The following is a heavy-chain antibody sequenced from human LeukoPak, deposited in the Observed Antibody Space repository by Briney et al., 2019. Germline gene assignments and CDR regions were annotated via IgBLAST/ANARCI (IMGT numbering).Heavy chain of an antibody. J-gene: IGHJ4*02. CDR2: IYTSGST. V-gene: IGHV4-61*02. Sequence: SETLSLTCTVSGGSISSGSYYWSWIRQPAGKGLEWIGRIYTSGSTNYNPSLKSRVTISVDTSKNQFSLKLSSVTAADTAVYYCAREAWVSGSFFFDYWGQGTLVTVSS. D-gene: IGHD1-26*01. CDR3: AREAWVSGSFFFDY. CDR1: GGSISSGSYY.